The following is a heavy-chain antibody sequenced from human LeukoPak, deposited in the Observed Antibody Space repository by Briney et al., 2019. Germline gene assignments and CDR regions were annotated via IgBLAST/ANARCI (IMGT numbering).Heavy chain of an antibody. CDR1: GFTFSSYG. J-gene: IGHJ4*02. V-gene: IGHV3-33*01. Sequence: GGSLRLSCAPSGFTFSSYGMHWVRQAPGKGLEWVAVIWYDGSNKYYADSVKGRFTISRDNSKNTLYLQMNSLRAEDTAVYYCARATELLPIDYWGQGTLVTVSS. CDR2: IWYDGSNK. D-gene: IGHD1-26*01. CDR3: ARATELLPIDY.